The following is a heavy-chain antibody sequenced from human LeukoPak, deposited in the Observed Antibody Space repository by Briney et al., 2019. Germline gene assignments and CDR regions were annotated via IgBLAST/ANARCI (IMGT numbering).Heavy chain of an antibody. D-gene: IGHD7-27*01. CDR3: ARDYVWGSSESDY. CDR1: GFTFSSYS. J-gene: IGHJ4*02. Sequence: GGSLRLSCAASGFTFSSYSMNWVRQAPGKGLEWVSYISSSSSTIYYADSVKGRFTISRDNAKNSLYLQMNSLRAEDTAIYYCARDYVWGSSESDYWGQGTLVTVSS. CDR2: ISSSSSTI. V-gene: IGHV3-48*01.